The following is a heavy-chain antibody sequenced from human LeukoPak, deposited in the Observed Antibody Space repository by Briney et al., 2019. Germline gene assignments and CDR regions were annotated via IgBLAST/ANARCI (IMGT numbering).Heavy chain of an antibody. Sequence: GGSLRLSCAASGFTVSSNYMSWVRQAPGKGLEWISLIYSDGSTFYSDSVKGRFTISRDNSKNTLYLQMNSLRAEDTAVYYCAKGASYGDYREFDYWGQGTLVTVSS. D-gene: IGHD4-17*01. CDR2: IYSDGST. J-gene: IGHJ4*02. CDR1: GFTVSSNY. V-gene: IGHV3-66*01. CDR3: AKGASYGDYREFDY.